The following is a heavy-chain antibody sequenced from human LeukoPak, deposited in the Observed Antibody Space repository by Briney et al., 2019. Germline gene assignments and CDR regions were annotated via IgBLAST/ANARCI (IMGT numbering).Heavy chain of an antibody. Sequence: GGSLRLSCAAFGFTVSNNFLSWVRQAPGKGLEWVSAISGSSASTYYADSVKGRFTISRDNSKNTLYLQMNSLRAEDTAVYYCAPSLAYFDYWGQGTLVTVSS. CDR1: GFTVSNNF. D-gene: IGHD6-13*01. V-gene: IGHV3-23*01. CDR2: ISGSSAST. J-gene: IGHJ4*02. CDR3: APSLAYFDY.